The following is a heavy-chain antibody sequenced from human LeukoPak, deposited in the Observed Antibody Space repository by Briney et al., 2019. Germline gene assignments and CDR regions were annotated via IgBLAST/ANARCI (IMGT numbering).Heavy chain of an antibody. Sequence: GGSLRLSCATSGFLFEDHAINWVRQAPGKGLEWVSNINWNGGSTGYADSVKGRFTISRDNAKNSLYLQMNGLRDDDTALHFCARDMLLGDAFDIWGQGAMVIVSS. CDR3: ARDMLLGDAFDI. CDR2: INWNGGST. J-gene: IGHJ3*02. CDR1: GFLFEDHA. D-gene: IGHD2-15*01. V-gene: IGHV3-20*04.